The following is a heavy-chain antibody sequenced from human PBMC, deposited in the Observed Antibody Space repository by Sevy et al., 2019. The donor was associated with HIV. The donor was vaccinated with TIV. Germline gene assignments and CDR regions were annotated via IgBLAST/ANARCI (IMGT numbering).Heavy chain of an antibody. CDR3: ARSRVIIGTFDY. D-gene: IGHD1-1*01. CDR1: GGSISGYY. Sequence: SETLSLTCTVSGGSISGYYWSWIRQPPGKGLEWIGYISYSGSTNYNPSLKSRVTISVDTSKNELSLKLSSVTAADTAVYYCARSRVIIGTFDYWGQGTLVTVSS. CDR2: ISYSGST. V-gene: IGHV4-59*01. J-gene: IGHJ4*02.